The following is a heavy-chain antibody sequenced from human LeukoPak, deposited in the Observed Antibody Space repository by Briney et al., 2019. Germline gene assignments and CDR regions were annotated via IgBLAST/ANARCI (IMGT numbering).Heavy chain of an antibody. CDR1: GYTFTSYY. V-gene: IGHV1-8*02. CDR2: MNPNSGNT. J-gene: IGHJ4*02. D-gene: IGHD6-19*01. Sequence: ASVKVSCKASGYTFTSYYMHWVRQATGQGLEWMGWMNPNSGNTGYAQKFQGRVTMTRNTSISTAYMELSSLRSEDTAVYYCARVRSVAGADYWGQGTLVTVST. CDR3: ARVRSVAGADY.